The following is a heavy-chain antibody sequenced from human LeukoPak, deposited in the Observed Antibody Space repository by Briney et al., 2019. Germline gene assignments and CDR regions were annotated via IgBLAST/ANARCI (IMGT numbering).Heavy chain of an antibody. CDR1: GGSFSGYY. Sequence: SETLSLTCAVYGGSFSGYYWSWIRQPPGKGLEWIGEINHSGSTNYNPSLKSRVTISVDTSKNQSSLKLSSVTAADTAVYYCARGRSGYDFWSGYYNWFDPWGQGTLVTVSS. J-gene: IGHJ5*02. D-gene: IGHD3-3*01. CDR2: INHSGST. V-gene: IGHV4-34*01. CDR3: ARGRSGYDFWSGYYNWFDP.